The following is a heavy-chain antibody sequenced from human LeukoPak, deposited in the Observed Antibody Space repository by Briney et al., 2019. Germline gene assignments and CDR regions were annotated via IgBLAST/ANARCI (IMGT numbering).Heavy chain of an antibody. J-gene: IGHJ4*02. CDR1: GGPISSTTYY. V-gene: IGHV4-39*07. CDR2: VNLQGST. Sequence: PSETLSLTCTLSGGPISSTTYYWGWIRQPPGKGLEWIGEVNLQGSTNYNPSLMGRVAIAVDTSENHISLQLTSVTAADTAVYYCAREGGPYRPLDYSGQGTLVTVSS. CDR3: AREGGPYRPLDY.